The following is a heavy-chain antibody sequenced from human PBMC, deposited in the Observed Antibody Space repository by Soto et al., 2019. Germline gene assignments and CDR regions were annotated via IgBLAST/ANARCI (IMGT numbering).Heavy chain of an antibody. D-gene: IGHD3-9*01. V-gene: IGHV3-23*01. J-gene: IGHJ4*02. CDR1: EFIFSSYG. Sequence: GGSLRLSCAASEFIFSSYGMSWVRQAPGKGLEWVSSISGSGDTTYFADSVEGRFAIARDNSRNTLHLQMNSLRAEDTAVYFCAKDGDYDILTGYSDYYFDFWGQGTLVTVSS. CDR3: AKDGDYDILTGYSDYYFDF. CDR2: ISGSGDTT.